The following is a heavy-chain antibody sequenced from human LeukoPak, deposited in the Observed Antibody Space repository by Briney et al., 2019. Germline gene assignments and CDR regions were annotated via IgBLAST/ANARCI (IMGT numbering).Heavy chain of an antibody. V-gene: IGHV3-23*01. D-gene: IGHD3-10*01. CDR2: ISGSGGST. CDR1: GFTFSSYA. Sequence: PGGSLRLSCAASGFTFSSYAMSWVRQAPGKGLEWVSAISGSGGSTYYADSVKGRFTISRDNSKNTLYLQMNSLRAEDTAVYYCAKVMTRTMVRGVPPSDYWGQGTLSPSPQ. J-gene: IGHJ4*02. CDR3: AKVMTRTMVRGVPPSDY.